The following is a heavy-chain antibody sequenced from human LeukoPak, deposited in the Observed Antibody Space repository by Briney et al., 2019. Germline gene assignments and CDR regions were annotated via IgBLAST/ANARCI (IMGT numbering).Heavy chain of an antibody. CDR1: GLIFSNYA. CDR2: ITGNSGTT. J-gene: IGHJ3*01. V-gene: IGHV3-23*01. D-gene: IGHD2-8*01. CDR3: AKDPNGDYIGAFDA. Sequence: GGSLRLSCAASGLIFSNYAMTWVRQAPGKGLEWVPSITGNSGTTKYADSVKGRFTMSRDNSRNTLYLQMDSLRAEDTAVYYCAKDPNGDYIGAFDAWGPGTMVIVSS.